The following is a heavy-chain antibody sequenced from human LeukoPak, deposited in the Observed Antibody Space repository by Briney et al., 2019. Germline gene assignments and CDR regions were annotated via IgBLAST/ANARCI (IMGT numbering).Heavy chain of an antibody. CDR3: ARHSSGWLVYFDY. CDR2: IYYSGST. D-gene: IGHD6-19*01. J-gene: IGHJ4*02. V-gene: IGHV4-59*08. Sequence: PSETLSLTCTVSGGSISSYYWSWIRQPPGKGLEWIGYIYYSGSTNYNPSLKSRVTISVDTSKNQFSLKLSSVTAADTAVYYCARHSSGWLVYFDYWGQGTLVTVSS. CDR1: GGSISSYY.